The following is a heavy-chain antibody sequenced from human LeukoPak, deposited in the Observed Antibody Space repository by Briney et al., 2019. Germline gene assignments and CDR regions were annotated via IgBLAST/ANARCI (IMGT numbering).Heavy chain of an antibody. D-gene: IGHD5-24*01. V-gene: IGHV4-38-2*01. J-gene: IGHJ4*02. CDR2: IYHSGST. CDR1: GYSISSGYY. CDR3: ARVEMATAY. Sequence: PSETLSLTCAVSGYSISSGYYWGWIRQPPGKGLEWIGSIYHSGSTYYNPSLKSRVTISVDTSKNQFSLKLSSVTAADTAVYYCARVEMATAYWGQGTLVTVSS.